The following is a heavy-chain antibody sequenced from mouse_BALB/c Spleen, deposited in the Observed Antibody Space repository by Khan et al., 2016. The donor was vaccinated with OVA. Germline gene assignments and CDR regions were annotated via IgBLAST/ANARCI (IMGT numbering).Heavy chain of an antibody. D-gene: IGHD2-10*01. CDR1: GYTLTSYV. CDR3: APYCGNYVYY. Sequence: VQLQQSGPELVKPGASVKMSCKASGYTLTSYVMHWVKQKPGQGLEWIGYINHYTDGTKYNEKFKGMATMTSHKSSRPAYMELSSLTSEAAAVYYCAPYCGNYVYYWGQGTTLTVSA. J-gene: IGHJ2*01. CDR2: INHYTDGT. V-gene: IGHV1S136*01.